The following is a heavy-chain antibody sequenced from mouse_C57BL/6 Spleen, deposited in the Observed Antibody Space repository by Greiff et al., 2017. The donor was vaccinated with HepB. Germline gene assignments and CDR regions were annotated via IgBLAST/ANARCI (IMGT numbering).Heavy chain of an antibody. D-gene: IGHD2-3*01. CDR1: GYTFTDHT. CDR3: ERTDGYYGYYFDY. Sequence: QVRLQQSDAELVKPGASVKISCKVSGYTFTDHTIHWMKQRPEQGLEWIGYIYPRDGSTKYNEKFKGKATLTADKSSSTAYMQLNSLTSEDSAVYFCERTDGYYGYYFDYWGQGTTLTVSS. J-gene: IGHJ2*01. CDR2: IYPRDGST. V-gene: IGHV1-78*01.